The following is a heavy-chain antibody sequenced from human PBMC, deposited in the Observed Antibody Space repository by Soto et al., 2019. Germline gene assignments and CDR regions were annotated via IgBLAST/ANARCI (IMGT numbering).Heavy chain of an antibody. D-gene: IGHD3-10*01. CDR2: VDYTRNT. J-gene: IGHJ5*02. CDR3: ARFPDYGADVAP. CDR1: GGSISNYY. Sequence: QVPLQASGPGLVKPSETLSLPCILSGGSISNYYWSWIRQSPGKGLEWIGYVDYTRNTNFKFIPSIEGPVTISVDTSQKRFSLSPRSVTAADTAIYCCARFPDYGADVAPWGQGTVVSVSS. V-gene: IGHV4-59*12.